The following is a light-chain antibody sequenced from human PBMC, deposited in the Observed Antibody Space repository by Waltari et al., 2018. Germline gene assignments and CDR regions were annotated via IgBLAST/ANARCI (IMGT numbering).Light chain of an antibody. V-gene: IGLV1-40*01. CDR1: SSNIGPGYD. CDR3: QSYDSSLSGVM. Sequence: QSVLTQPPSVSGAPGQRITIPCTGTSSNIGPGYDVHWYLQLPGTAPKLLILGNNNRPSGVPDRFSASKSDTSASLAITGLQAEDEADYYCQSYDSSLSGVMFGGGTKLTVL. J-gene: IGLJ3*02. CDR2: GNN.